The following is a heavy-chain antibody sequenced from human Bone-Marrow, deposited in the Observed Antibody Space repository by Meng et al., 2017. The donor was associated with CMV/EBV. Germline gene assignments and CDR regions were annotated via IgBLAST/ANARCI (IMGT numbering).Heavy chain of an antibody. CDR3: ARADGSEYSSSSGLGGIDY. J-gene: IGHJ4*02. CDR2: ISSRNTTI. CDR1: GFTFSSYS. V-gene: IGHV3-48*04. D-gene: IGHD6-6*01. Sequence: GGSLRLSCAASGFTFSSYSINWVRQAPGKGLEWVSYISSRNTTIHYADSVKGRFTVSRDNAKNSLYLQMNSLRAEDTAVYYCARADGSEYSSSSGLGGIDYWGQGTLVTVSS.